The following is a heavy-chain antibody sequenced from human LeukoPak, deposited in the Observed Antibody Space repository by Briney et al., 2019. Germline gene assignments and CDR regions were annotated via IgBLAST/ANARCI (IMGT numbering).Heavy chain of an antibody. D-gene: IGHD6-13*01. CDR3: ARDKGIAAAGIPAPLDY. J-gene: IGHJ4*02. CDR1: GFTFSSSD. CDR2: IGNAGDT. Sequence: PGGSLRLSCAASGFTFSSSDMHWVRQVTGKGLEWVSAIGNAGDTYYQGSVKGRFTISRENAKNSMYLQMNSLRAEDTAVYYCARDKGIAAAGIPAPLDYWGQGTLVTVSS. V-gene: IGHV3-13*01.